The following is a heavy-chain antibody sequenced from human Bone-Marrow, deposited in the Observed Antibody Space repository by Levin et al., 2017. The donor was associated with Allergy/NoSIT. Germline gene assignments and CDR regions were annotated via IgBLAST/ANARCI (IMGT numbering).Heavy chain of an antibody. CDR2: ITASGGTA. D-gene: IGHD5-12*01. CDR3: AKEKEGSSGYYVY. Sequence: GGSLRLSCAASGFTFGSYAMTWARQAPGKGLEWVSAITASGGTAYYADSVKGRFTISRDNSKNTLYLQMSSLRVEDTAVYYCAKEKEGSSGYYVYRGQGTLVTVSS. V-gene: IGHV3-23*01. CDR1: GFTFGSYA. J-gene: IGHJ4*02.